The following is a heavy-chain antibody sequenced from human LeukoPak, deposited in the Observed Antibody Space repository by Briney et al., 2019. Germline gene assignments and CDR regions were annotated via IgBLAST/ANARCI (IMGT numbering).Heavy chain of an antibody. CDR3: ARLSHPSFFDY. D-gene: IGHD3-16*02. V-gene: IGHV3-53*04. Sequence: GGSLRLSCAASGLTVSSNYMSWVRQAPGKGLEWVSVIYSGGSTYYADSVKGRFTISRHNSKNTLYLQMNSLRAEDTAVYYCARLSHPSFFDYWGQGTLVTVSS. CDR2: IYSGGST. CDR1: GLTVSSNY. J-gene: IGHJ4*02.